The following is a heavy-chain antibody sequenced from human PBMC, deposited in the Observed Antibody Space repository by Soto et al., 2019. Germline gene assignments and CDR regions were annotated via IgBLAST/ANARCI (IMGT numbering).Heavy chain of an antibody. Sequence: SETLSLTCTVSGGSISSGDYYWSWIRQPPGKGLEWIGYIYYSGSTYYNPSLKSRVTISVDTSKNQFSLKLSSVTAADTAVYYCARIPTYYYDSSGYAVFDYWGQGTLVTVSS. CDR1: GGSISSGDYY. D-gene: IGHD3-22*01. V-gene: IGHV4-30-4*01. CDR3: ARIPTYYYDSSGYAVFDY. CDR2: IYYSGST. J-gene: IGHJ4*02.